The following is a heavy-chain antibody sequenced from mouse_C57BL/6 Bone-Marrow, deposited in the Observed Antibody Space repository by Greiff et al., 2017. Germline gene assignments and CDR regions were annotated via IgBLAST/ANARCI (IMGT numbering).Heavy chain of an antibody. CDR1: GYTFTSYD. V-gene: IGHV1-85*01. D-gene: IGHD1-1*01. CDR3: ARRAVVPYYYTMDY. CDR2: IYPRDGST. Sequence: QVQLKESGPELVKPGASVKLSCKASGYTFTSYDINWVKQRPGQGLEWTGWIYPRDGSTKYNEKFKGKATLTVDTSSRRAYMELHSLISEDSAVYFCARRAVVPYYYTMDYWGQGTSVTVSS. J-gene: IGHJ4*01.